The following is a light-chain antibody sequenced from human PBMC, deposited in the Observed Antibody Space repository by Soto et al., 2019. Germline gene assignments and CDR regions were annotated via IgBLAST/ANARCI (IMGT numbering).Light chain of an antibody. V-gene: IGKV3-15*01. CDR3: QQYDGSPRT. Sequence: TQSPATLSVSPGEGATLSCRASQSISSDLAWYQQKPGQAPRLLIYHASTRATGIPARFSGSGSGTDFTLTISRLEPEDFAVYYCQQYDGSPRTFGKGTKVDIK. J-gene: IGKJ1*01. CDR1: QSISSD. CDR2: HAS.